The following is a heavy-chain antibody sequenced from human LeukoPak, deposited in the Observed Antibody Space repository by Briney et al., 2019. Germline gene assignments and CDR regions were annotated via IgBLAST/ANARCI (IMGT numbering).Heavy chain of an antibody. CDR2: VYYSGST. CDR1: GGSISTYY. CDR3: ARGGTIKNGMDV. V-gene: IGHV4-59*01. J-gene: IGHJ6*02. Sequence: TPSETLSLTCTVSGGSISTYYWNWIRQPPGKGLEWIGYVYYSGSTNYNPSLESRVTISVDTSKNRFSLMLSSVTAADTAVYYCARGGTIKNGMDVWGQGTTVTVSS. D-gene: IGHD1-14*01.